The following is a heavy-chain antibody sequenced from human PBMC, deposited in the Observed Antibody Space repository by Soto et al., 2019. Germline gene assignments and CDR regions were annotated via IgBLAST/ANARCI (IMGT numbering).Heavy chain of an antibody. D-gene: IGHD3-10*01. V-gene: IGHV1-69*13. CDR2: IIPIFGTA. CDR3: ARFGYYGSGSYSPFDY. J-gene: IGHJ4*02. CDR1: GGTFSSYA. Sequence: ASVKVSCKASGGTFSSYAISWVRQAPGQGLEWMGGIIPIFGTANYAQKFQGRVTITADESTSTAYMELSSLRSEDTAGYYCARFGYYGSGSYSPFDYWGQGTLVTVSS.